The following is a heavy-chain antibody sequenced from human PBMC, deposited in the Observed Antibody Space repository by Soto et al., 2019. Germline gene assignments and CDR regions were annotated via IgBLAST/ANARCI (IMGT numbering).Heavy chain of an antibody. CDR2: IYYSGST. CDR1: GGSISSGGYY. Sequence: QVQLQESGPGLVKPSQTLSLTCTVSGGSISSGGYYWSWIRQHPGKGLEWIGYIYYSGSTYYNPSLKSRVTISVDTSKNQFSLKLSSVTAADTAVYYCARGGGYDYIWGSYRYLGAFDIWGQGTMVTVSS. V-gene: IGHV4-31*03. J-gene: IGHJ3*02. D-gene: IGHD3-16*02. CDR3: ARGGGYDYIWGSYRYLGAFDI.